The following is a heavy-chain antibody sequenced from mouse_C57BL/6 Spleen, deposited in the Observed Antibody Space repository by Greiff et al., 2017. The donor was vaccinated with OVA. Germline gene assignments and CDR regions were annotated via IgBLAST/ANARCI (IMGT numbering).Heavy chain of an antibody. V-gene: IGHV1-82*01. CDR3: ARGNLDGDLDY. J-gene: IGHJ2*01. CDR2: IYPGDGDT. CDR1: GYAFSSSW. Sequence: VQLQQSGPELVKPGASVKISCKASGYAFSSSWMNWVKQRPGKGLEWIGRIYPGDGDTNYNGKFKGKATLTADKSSSTAYMQLSSLTSEDSAVYFCARGNLDGDLDYWGQGTTLTVSS.